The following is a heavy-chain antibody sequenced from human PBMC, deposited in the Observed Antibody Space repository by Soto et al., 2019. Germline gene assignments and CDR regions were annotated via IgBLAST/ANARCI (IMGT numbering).Heavy chain of an antibody. CDR1: GFTFSSYW. Sequence: EVQLVESGGNLIQPGGSLRLSCAASGFTFSSYWMHWVRQAPGKGLVWVSRINSDGSSTSYVDSVKGRFTISRDNAKDTLYLQMNSLRVEDTGVYYCARRGQEGPGLAHWGQGTLVTVSS. CDR2: INSDGSST. J-gene: IGHJ5*02. V-gene: IGHV3-74*01. CDR3: ARRGQEGPGLAH.